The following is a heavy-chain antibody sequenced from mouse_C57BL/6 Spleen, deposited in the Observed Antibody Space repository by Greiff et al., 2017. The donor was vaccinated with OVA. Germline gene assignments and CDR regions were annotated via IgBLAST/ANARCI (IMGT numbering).Heavy chain of an antibody. Sequence: VQLQQSDAELVKPGASVKISCKVSGYTFTDHTIHWMKQRPEQGLEWIGYIYPRDGSTKYNEKFKGKATLTADKSSSTAYMQPNSLTSEDSAVYFGARGYYYGSSYLDDWGKGTTLTVSS. CDR2: IYPRDGST. CDR1: GYTFTDHT. D-gene: IGHD1-1*01. J-gene: IGHJ2*01. V-gene: IGHV1-78*01. CDR3: ARGYYYGSSYLDD.